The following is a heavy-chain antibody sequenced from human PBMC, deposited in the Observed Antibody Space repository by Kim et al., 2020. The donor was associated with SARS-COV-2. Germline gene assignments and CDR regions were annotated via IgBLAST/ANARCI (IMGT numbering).Heavy chain of an antibody. D-gene: IGHD2-15*01. J-gene: IGHJ4*02. Sequence: STYYNPSLKSRVTISVDTSKNQFSLKLSSVTAADTAVYYCARVRVVYFDYWGQGTLVTVSS. CDR2: ST. V-gene: IGHV4-39*01. CDR3: ARVRVVYFDY.